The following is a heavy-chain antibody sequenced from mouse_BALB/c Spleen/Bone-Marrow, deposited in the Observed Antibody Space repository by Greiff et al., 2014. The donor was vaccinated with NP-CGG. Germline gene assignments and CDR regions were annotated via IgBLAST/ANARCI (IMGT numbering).Heavy chain of an antibody. CDR1: GFTFSSFG. J-gene: IGHJ3*01. D-gene: IGHD1-1*01. Sequence: EVQRVESGGGLVQPGGSRKLSCAASGFTFSSFGMHWVRQAPEKGLEWVAYISSGSSTIYYADTVKGRFTISRDNPKNTLFLQMTSLRSEDTAMYYCARKRYYSGFAYWGQGTLVTVSA. CDR2: ISSGSSTI. V-gene: IGHV5-17*02. CDR3: ARKRYYSGFAY.